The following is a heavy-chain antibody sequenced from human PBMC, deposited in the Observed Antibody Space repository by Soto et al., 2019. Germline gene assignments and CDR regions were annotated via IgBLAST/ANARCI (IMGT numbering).Heavy chain of an antibody. D-gene: IGHD3-22*01. V-gene: IGHV3-23*01. CDR3: AKGGGSKDYYDTSGYYLYYYYAMDV. CDR1: GFTFSSYA. Sequence: EVQLLESGGGLVQPGGSLRLSCAASGFTFSSYAMTWVRQAPGKGLEWVSALSGSGVSTYYADSVKGRFTISGDNSKNTQYLQMNSLGAEDTAVYYCAKGGGSKDYYDTSGYYLYYYYAMDVWGQGTTVTVSS. J-gene: IGHJ6*02. CDR2: LSGSGVST.